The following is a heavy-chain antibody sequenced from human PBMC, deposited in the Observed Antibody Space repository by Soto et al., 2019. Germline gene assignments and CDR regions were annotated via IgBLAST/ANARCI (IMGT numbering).Heavy chain of an antibody. CDR3: VVWGSWPDFEY. D-gene: IGHD7-27*01. CDR2: IYYSGST. CDR1: GGSISSYY. V-gene: IGHV4-59*01. Sequence: SETLSLTCTVSGGSISSYYWSWIRQPPGKGLEWIGYIYYSGSTNYNPSLKSRVTISVDTSKNQFSLKLSSVTAADTAVYYCVVWGSWPDFEYWGQGTLVTVS. J-gene: IGHJ4*02.